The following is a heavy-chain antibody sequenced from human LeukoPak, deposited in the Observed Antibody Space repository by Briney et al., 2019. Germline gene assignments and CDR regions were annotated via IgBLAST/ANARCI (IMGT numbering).Heavy chain of an antibody. J-gene: IGHJ4*02. CDR2: ISSSSNI. D-gene: IGHD3-16*02. CDR3: ARSRRVGGVIVPFDY. Sequence: GGSLRLSCAASGFTFSGYSMNWVRQAPGKGLERLSSISSSSNIYYADSVKGRFTISRDNSKNTLYLQMNSLRAEDTAAYYCARSRRVGGVIVPFDYWGQGTLVTVSS. CDR1: GFTFSGYS. V-gene: IGHV3-69-1*01.